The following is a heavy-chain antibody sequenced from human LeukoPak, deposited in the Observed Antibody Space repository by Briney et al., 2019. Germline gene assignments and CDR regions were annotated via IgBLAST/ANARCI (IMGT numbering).Heavy chain of an antibody. D-gene: IGHD6-6*01. J-gene: IGHJ1*01. Sequence: GGSLRLSCAASGFTFSSYGMSWVRQAPGKGLEWVSGINWNGGSTGYADSVKGRFTISRDNAKNSLYLQMNSLRAEDTALYYCAREAYSAARLVYFQHWGQGTLVTVSS. CDR3: AREAYSAARLVYFQH. CDR1: GFTFSSYG. CDR2: INWNGGST. V-gene: IGHV3-20*04.